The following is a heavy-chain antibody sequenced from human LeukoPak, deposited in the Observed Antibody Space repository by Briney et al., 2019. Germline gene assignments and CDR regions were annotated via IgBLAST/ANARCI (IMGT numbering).Heavy chain of an antibody. CDR3: ARLIVGAKPGFRDY. J-gene: IGHJ4*02. V-gene: IGHV4-4*02. CDR2: IYESGST. Sequence: SGTLSLTCAVSGGSISSSNWWSWVRQPPGKGLEWSGEIYESGSTDYNPSLKSRVTISVDKSKNQFSLKLSSVTAADTAVYYCARLIVGAKPGFRDYWGQGTLVTVSS. D-gene: IGHD1-26*01. CDR1: GGSISSSNW.